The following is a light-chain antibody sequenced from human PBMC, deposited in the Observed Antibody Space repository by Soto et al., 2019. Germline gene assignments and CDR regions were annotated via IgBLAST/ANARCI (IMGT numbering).Light chain of an antibody. CDR2: KAS. CDR3: QQYNSYPWT. Sequence: DIQMTQSPSTLSASVGDRVTITCGASQSISSWLAWYQQKPGKAPKLLIYKASSLESGVPSRFSGSGYGTEFTITISSLQNDDFATYYCQQYNSYPWTFGQGTKVDIK. V-gene: IGKV1-5*03. J-gene: IGKJ1*01. CDR1: QSISSW.